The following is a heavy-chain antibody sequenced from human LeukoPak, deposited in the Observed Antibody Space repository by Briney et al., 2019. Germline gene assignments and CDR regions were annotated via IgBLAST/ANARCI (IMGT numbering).Heavy chain of an antibody. CDR1: GFTFSSYW. CDR3: ARDGYYDSSGYFDY. CDR2: IKQGGSEK. V-gene: IGHV3-7*01. Sequence: PGGSLRLSCAASGFTFSSYWMSWVRQAPGKGLEWVANIKQGGSEKYYVDSVKGRFTISRDNAKNSLYLQMNSLRAEDTAVYYCARDGYYDSSGYFDYWGQGTLVTVSS. D-gene: IGHD3-22*01. J-gene: IGHJ4*02.